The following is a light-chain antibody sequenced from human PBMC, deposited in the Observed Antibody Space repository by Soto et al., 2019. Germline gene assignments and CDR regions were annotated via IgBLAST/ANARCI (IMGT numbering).Light chain of an antibody. CDR1: QGLVYIDGNTY. CDR3: MQGTHWPWT. V-gene: IGKV2-30*01. Sequence: DVVMTQSPLSLPVTLGQPASISCRSTQGLVYIDGNTYLNWFHQRPGQSPRRLIYMISNRDSGVPDRFSGSGSGTDFTLRISRVEAEDVGVYYCMQGTHWPWTFGQGTKVEMK. CDR2: MIS. J-gene: IGKJ1*01.